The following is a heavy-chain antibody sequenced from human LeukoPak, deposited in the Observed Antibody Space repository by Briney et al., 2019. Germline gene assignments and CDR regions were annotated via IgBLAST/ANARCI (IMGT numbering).Heavy chain of an antibody. D-gene: IGHD2-2*01. V-gene: IGHV4-30-4*08. CDR3: ARDSRFYCSSTSCLNKGDY. CDR1: GGSISSYY. CDR2: IYYSGST. Sequence: SETLSLTCTVSGGSISSYYWSWIRQPPGKGLEWIGYIYYSGSTYYNPSLKSRVTISVDTSKNQFSLKLSSVTAADTAVYYCARDSRFYCSSTSCLNKGDYWGQGTLVTVSS. J-gene: IGHJ4*02.